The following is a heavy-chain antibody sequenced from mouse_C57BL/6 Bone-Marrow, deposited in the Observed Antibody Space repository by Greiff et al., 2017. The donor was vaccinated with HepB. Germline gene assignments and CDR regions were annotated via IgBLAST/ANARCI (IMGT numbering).Heavy chain of an antibody. D-gene: IGHD3-3*01. CDR1: GYSFTDYN. Sequence: EVQLQQSGPELVKPGASVKISCKASGYSFTDYNMNWVKQSNGKSLEWIGVINPNYGTTSYKQKFKGKATLTVDQSSRTAYMQLNSLTSEDSAVYYCARAGCPGPRGFAYWGQGTLVTVSA. V-gene: IGHV1-39*01. J-gene: IGHJ3*01. CDR3: ARAGCPGPRGFAY. CDR2: INPNYGTT.